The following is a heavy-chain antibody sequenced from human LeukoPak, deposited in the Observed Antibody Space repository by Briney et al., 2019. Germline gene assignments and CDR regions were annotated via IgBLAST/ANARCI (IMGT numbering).Heavy chain of an antibody. CDR2: ITTSSYI. Sequence: GGSLRLSCAASGFTFSSYSMNWVRQAPGKGLEWVSSITTSSYIYYADSVKGRFTISRDNAKNSLYLQMNSLRAEDTAVYYCARRAGNSSAYDYWGQGTLVTVSS. CDR3: ARRAGNSSAYDY. V-gene: IGHV3-21*01. D-gene: IGHD3-22*01. J-gene: IGHJ4*02. CDR1: GFTFSSYS.